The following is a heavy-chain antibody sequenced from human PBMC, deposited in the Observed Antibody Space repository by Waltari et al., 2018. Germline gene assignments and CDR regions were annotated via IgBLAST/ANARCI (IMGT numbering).Heavy chain of an antibody. CDR1: GFTFSSYA. J-gene: IGHJ4*02. Sequence: QVQLVESGGGVVQPGRSLSLSCAALGFTFSSYAGHCVRQAPGKGVEWVAVISYDGSNKHYADSVKGRFTISRDNSKNTLYLQMNSLRAEDTAVYYCARPDGSGSYHIDYWGQGTLVTVSS. V-gene: IGHV3-30-3*01. CDR3: ARPDGSGSYHIDY. CDR2: ISYDGSNK. D-gene: IGHD3-10*01.